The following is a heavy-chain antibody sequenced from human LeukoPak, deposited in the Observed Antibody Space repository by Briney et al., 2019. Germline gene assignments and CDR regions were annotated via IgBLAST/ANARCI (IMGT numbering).Heavy chain of an antibody. Sequence: GASVKVSCKASGYTFTGYYMHWVRQAPGQGLEWMGWINPNSGGTNYAQKFQGRVTMTRDTSISTAYMELSRLRPDDTAVYYCARFRAVIDYLIDYWGQGTLVTVSS. CDR1: GYTFTGYY. CDR2: INPNSGGT. D-gene: IGHD3-10*01. J-gene: IGHJ4*02. V-gene: IGHV1-2*02. CDR3: ARFRAVIDYLIDY.